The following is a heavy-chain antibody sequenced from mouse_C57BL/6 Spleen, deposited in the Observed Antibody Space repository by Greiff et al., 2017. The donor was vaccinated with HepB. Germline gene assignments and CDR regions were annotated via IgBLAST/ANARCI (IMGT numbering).Heavy chain of an antibody. D-gene: IGHD2-5*01. Sequence: EVKLVESGGDLVKPGGSLKLSCAASGFTFSSYGMSWVRQTPDKRLEWVATISSGGSYTYYPDSVKGRFTISRDNAKNTLYLQMSSLKSEDTAMYYCARRDSNFPFAYWGQGTLVTVSA. V-gene: IGHV5-6*02. CDR3: ARRDSNFPFAY. J-gene: IGHJ3*01. CDR1: GFTFSSYG. CDR2: ISSGGSYT.